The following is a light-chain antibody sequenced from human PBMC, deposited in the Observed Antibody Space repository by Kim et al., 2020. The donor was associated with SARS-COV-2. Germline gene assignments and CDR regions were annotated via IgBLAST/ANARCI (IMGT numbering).Light chain of an antibody. CDR1: KLGDKY. J-gene: IGLJ2*01. Sequence: VAPGQTASITCSGDKLGDKYACWYQQKPGQSPVLVIYQDSKRPSGIPERFSGSNSGNTATLTISGTQAMDEADYYCQAWDRTTVVFGGGTQLTVL. CDR3: QAWDRTTVV. CDR2: QDS. V-gene: IGLV3-1*01.